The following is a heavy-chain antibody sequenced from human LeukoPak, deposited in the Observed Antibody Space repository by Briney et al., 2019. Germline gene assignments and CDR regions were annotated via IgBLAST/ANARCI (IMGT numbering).Heavy chain of an antibody. V-gene: IGHV4-4*07. CDR2: IYTSGST. CDR3: AREVVGAKDYYYYYMDV. Sequence: PSETLSLXCTVSGGSISSYYWSWIRQPAGKGREWVGRIYTSGSTNYNPSLQSRVTMSVDTSKNQFSLKLSSVTAADTAVYYCAREVVGAKDYYYYYMDVWGKGTTVTVSS. J-gene: IGHJ6*03. D-gene: IGHD1-26*01. CDR1: GGSISSYY.